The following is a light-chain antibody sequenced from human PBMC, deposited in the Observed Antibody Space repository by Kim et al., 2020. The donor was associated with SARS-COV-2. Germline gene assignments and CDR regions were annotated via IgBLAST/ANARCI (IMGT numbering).Light chain of an antibody. Sequence: PGRAPKIMIYDVSKRPSGVSNRFSASKSDNTASLTISGLQAEDEADYYCSSYTSGSTVFGGGTKVTVL. CDR3: SSYTSGSTV. J-gene: IGLJ3*02. CDR2: DVS. V-gene: IGLV2-14*03.